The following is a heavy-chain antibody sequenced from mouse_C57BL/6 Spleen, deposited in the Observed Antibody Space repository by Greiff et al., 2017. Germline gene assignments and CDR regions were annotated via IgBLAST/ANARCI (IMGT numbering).Heavy chain of an antibody. CDR3: AVYYGNYVN. V-gene: IGHV1-69*01. J-gene: IGHJ2*01. CDR2: IDPSDSYT. Sequence: VQLQQPGAELVMPGASVKLSCKASGYTFTSYWMHWVKQRPGQGLEWIGEIDPSDSYTNYNQKFKGKSTLTVDKSSSTAYMQLSSLTSEDSAVYYCAVYYGNYVNWGQGTTLTVSS. CDR1: GYTFTSYW. D-gene: IGHD2-1*01.